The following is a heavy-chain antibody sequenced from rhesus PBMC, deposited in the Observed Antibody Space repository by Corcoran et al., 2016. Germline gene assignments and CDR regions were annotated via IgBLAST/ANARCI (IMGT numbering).Heavy chain of an antibody. J-gene: IGHJ5-2*02. D-gene: IGHD3-28*01. V-gene: IGHV4-160*01. Sequence: QVQLQESGPGLVNPSETLSLTCAVSGGSISGNYWSWIRQPPGKGLEWIGRIYGSGEGTDNNPSLKSRVSMSTDTSKNQCSLKLSSVTAADTAVYYCGRHSGGSGYYTSLDVWGRGVLVTVSS. CDR1: GGSISGNY. CDR3: GRHSGGSGYYTSLDV. CDR2: IYGSGEGT.